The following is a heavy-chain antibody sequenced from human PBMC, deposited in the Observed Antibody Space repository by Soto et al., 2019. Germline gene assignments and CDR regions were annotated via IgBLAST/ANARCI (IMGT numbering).Heavy chain of an antibody. J-gene: IGHJ4*02. V-gene: IGHV3-21*01. CDR3: ASATVVAATFDF. CDR1: GFAFRSYN. Sequence: PGGSLTLSCAASGFAFRSYNMNWVRQAPGKGLEWVASISSGSSNIYYADSVKGRFTISRDNAKNSLFLQMGSLRAEDSAVYYCASATVVAATFDFWGQGTLVTVSS. D-gene: IGHD2-15*01. CDR2: ISSGSSNI.